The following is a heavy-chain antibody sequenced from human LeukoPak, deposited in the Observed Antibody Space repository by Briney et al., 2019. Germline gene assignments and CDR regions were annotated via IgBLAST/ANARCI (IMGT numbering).Heavy chain of an antibody. CDR3: AKDSQWFRAFDY. CDR1: GYTLTELS. J-gene: IGHJ4*02. V-gene: IGHV1-24*01. D-gene: IGHD3-22*01. Sequence: ASVKVSCKVSGYTLTELSMHWVRQAPGKGLEWMGGFDPEDGETIYAQKFQGRVTMTEDTSTDTAYMELSSLRAEDTAVYYCAKDSQWFRAFDYWGQGTLVTVSS. CDR2: FDPEDGET.